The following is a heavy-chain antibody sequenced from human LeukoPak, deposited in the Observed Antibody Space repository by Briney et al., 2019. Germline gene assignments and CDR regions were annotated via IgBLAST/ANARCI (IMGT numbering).Heavy chain of an antibody. J-gene: IGHJ3*02. CDR3: ARDLGLDDAFDI. CDR1: GGSISSGGYY. D-gene: IGHD3-16*01. V-gene: IGHV4-31*03. CDR2: IYYSGST. Sequence: SETLSLTCTVSGGSISSGGYYWSWIRQHPGKGLEWIGYIYYSGSTYYNPSLKSRVTISVDTSKNQFSLKLSSVTAADTAVYYCARDLGLDDAFDIWAKGQWSPSLQ.